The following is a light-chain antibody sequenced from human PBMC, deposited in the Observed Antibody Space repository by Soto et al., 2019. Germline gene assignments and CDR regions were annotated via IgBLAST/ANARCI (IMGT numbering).Light chain of an antibody. CDR3: QTWGSGIVV. Sequence: QSVLTQSPSASASLGASVKLTCTLSSGHSNYAIAWHQQQSEKGPRYLMKLNSDGSHSKVDGIPDRFSGSSSGAERYLTISALQSEDEADYYCQTWGSGIVVFGGGTQLNVL. V-gene: IGLV4-69*01. J-gene: IGLJ2*01. CDR1: SGHSNYA. CDR2: LNSDGSH.